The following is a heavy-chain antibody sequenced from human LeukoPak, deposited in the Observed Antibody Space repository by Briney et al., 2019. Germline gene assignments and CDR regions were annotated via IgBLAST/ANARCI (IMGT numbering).Heavy chain of an antibody. CDR1: GGSISSGSYY. Sequence: PSETLSLTCTVSGGSISSGSYYWSWIRQPAGKGLGWIGRIYTSGSTNYNPSLKSRVTISVDTSKNQFSLKLSSVTAADTAVYYCASQYYYGSAYWGQGTMVTVSS. J-gene: IGHJ3*01. CDR3: ASQYYYGSAY. D-gene: IGHD3-10*01. CDR2: IYTSGST. V-gene: IGHV4-61*02.